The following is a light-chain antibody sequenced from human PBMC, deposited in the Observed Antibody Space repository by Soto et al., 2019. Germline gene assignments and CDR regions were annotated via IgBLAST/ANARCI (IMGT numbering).Light chain of an antibody. Sequence: DMQMTQSPSAVSASVGDRVTIPCGAIRHISTDLASFQKKPGKVHKRLIYASSLKSAVPRRFSCSGSVTEFTLTITSLQPEDVATYYCLQHNSFPRTFGQGTKVDIK. CDR3: LQHNSFPRT. CDR2: AS. J-gene: IGKJ1*01. V-gene: IGKV1-17*03. CDR1: RHISTD.